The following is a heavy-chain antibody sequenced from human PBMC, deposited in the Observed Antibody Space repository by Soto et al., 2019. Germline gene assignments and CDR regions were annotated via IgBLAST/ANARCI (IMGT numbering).Heavy chain of an antibody. D-gene: IGHD3-3*01. CDR1: GFTFSSYN. CDR3: ARAFSYYHYMDV. Sequence: EVQLVESGGGLVKAGGSLRLSCAASGFTFSSYNMNWVRQAPGKGLEWVSSISSSSSYIYYADSVKGRFTISRDNAKKSLYLHMNSLRGEDTALYYCARAFSYYHYMDVWGKGTTVTVSS. CDR2: ISSSSSYI. V-gene: IGHV3-21*01. J-gene: IGHJ6*03.